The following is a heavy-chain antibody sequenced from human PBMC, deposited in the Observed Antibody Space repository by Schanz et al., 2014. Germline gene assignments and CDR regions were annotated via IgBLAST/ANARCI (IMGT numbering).Heavy chain of an antibody. D-gene: IGHD4-17*01. J-gene: IGHJ4*02. CDR1: GFTFSSYT. V-gene: IGHV3-74*01. CDR2: TSNDGSFT. CDR3: VRDTDYHFDY. Sequence: EVQLVESGGDLVQPGGSLRLSCAGSGFTFSSYTMKWVRQAPGKGLEWVSRTSNDGSFTTFADSVKGRFTISRDNAKNTLYLQMNSLRAEDTAVYYCVRDTDYHFDYWGQGTLVTVSS.